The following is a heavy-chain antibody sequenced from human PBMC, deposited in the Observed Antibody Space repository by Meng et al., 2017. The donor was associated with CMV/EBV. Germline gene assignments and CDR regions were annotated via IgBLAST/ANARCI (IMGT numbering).Heavy chain of an antibody. J-gene: IGHJ5*02. CDR1: EFTFISYS. CDR3: ARDSGSYRLGWFDP. V-gene: IGHV3-21*01. Sequence: SEFTFISYSMNWVRQAPGKGLEWVSSISSSSSYIYYADSVKGRFTISRDNAKNSLYLQMNSLRAEDTAVYYCARDSGSYRLGWFDPWGQGTLVTVSS. CDR2: ISSSSSYI. D-gene: IGHD1-26*01.